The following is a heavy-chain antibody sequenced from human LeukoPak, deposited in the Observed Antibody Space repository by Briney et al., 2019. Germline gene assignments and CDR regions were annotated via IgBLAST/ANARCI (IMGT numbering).Heavy chain of an antibody. V-gene: IGHV3-30-3*01. CDR2: ILYDGTSQ. D-gene: IGHD3-22*01. CDR3: AKGSITMIVVAPDY. J-gene: IGHJ4*02. CDR1: GFTFSTYA. Sequence: GGSLRLSCAASGFTFSTYAMHWVRQAPGKGLEWVAVILYDGTSQYYADSVKGRFTISRDNSRNTLYLQMNSLKVEDTAVYYCAKGSITMIVVAPDYWGQGTLVTVSS.